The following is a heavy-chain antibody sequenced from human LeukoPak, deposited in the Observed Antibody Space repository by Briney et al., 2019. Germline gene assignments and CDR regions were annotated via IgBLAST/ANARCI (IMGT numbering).Heavy chain of an antibody. V-gene: IGHV1-18*04. CDR2: ISAYNGNT. CDR1: GYTFTSYG. J-gene: IGHJ4*02. D-gene: IGHD3-9*01. Sequence: ASVKVSCKASGYTFTSYGISWVRQAPGQGLEWMGWISAYNGNTNYAQKLQGRVTMTTDTSTSTAYMELRSLRSDDTAVYYCARDSRLRYFDWLPLDHWGQGTLVTVSS. CDR3: ARDSRLRYFDWLPLDH.